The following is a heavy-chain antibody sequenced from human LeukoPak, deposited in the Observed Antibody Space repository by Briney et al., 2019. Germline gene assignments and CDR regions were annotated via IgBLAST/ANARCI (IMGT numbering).Heavy chain of an antibody. CDR3: ARDRYCSSTSCYDPDYFDY. CDR2: ISSSGSTI. V-gene: IGHV3-48*03. D-gene: IGHD2-2*01. CDR1: GFTFSSYE. J-gene: IGHJ4*02. Sequence: GGSLRLSCAASGFTFSSYEMNWVRRSPGKGLEWVSYISSSGSTIYYADSVKGRFTISRDNAKNSLYLQMTSLRAEDTAVYYCARDRYCSSTSCYDPDYFDYWGQGTLVTVSS.